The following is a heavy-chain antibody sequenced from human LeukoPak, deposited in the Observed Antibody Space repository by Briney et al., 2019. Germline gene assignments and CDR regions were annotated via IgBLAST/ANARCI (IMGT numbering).Heavy chain of an antibody. CDR1: GFTFSSYS. J-gene: IGHJ5*02. CDR3: ARSSRVRGVIGWFDP. V-gene: IGHV3-21*01. CDR2: ISSSSSYI. Sequence: PGGSLRLSCAASGFTFSSYSMNWVRQAPGKGLEWVSSISSSSSYIYYADSVKGRFTISRDNAKNSLYLQMNSLRAEDTAVYYCARSSRVRGVIGWFDPWGQGTLVTVSS. D-gene: IGHD3-10*01.